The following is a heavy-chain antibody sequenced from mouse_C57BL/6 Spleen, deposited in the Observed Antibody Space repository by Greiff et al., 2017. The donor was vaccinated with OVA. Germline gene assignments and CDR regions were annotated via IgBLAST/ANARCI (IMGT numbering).Heavy chain of an antibody. CDR3: ARGYGSSPSDY. D-gene: IGHD1-1*01. V-gene: IGHV3-6*01. J-gene: IGHJ2*01. CDR2: ISYDGSN. CDR1: GYSITSGYY. Sequence: EVKLMESGPGLVKPSQSLSLTCSVTGYSITSGYYWNWIRQFPGNKLEWMGYISYDGSNNYNPSLKNRISITRDTSKNQFFLKLNSVTTEDTATYYCARGYGSSPSDYWGQGTTLTVSS.